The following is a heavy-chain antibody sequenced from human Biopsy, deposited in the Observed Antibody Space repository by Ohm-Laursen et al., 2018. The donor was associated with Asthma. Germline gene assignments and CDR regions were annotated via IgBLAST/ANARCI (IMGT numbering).Heavy chain of an antibody. Sequence: SLRLSCAASGFSFDDYAMFWVRQAPGKGLEWVSGISWNSGTIGYADSVKGRFTISRDNAKNSLYLHMNSLAPEDTAVYYCARDMGAGPNQPPSGSGSSHLYGMDVWGQGTTVTVSS. J-gene: IGHJ6*02. CDR3: ARDMGAGPNQPPSGSGSSHLYGMDV. V-gene: IGHV3-9*01. D-gene: IGHD3-10*01. CDR1: GFSFDDYA. CDR2: ISWNSGTI.